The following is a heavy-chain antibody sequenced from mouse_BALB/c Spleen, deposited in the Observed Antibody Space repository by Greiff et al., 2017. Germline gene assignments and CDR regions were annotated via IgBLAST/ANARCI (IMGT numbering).Heavy chain of an antibody. Sequence: EVKLMESGGGLVQPKGSLKLSCAASGFTFNTYAMNWVRQAPGKGLEWVARIRSKSNNYATYYADSVKDRFTISRDDSQSMLYLQMNNLKTEDTAMYYCVRGYIGNYWYFDVWGAGTTVTVSS. D-gene: IGHD2-14*01. CDR2: IRSKSNNYAT. J-gene: IGHJ1*01. CDR3: VRGYIGNYWYFDV. V-gene: IGHV10-1*02. CDR1: GFTFNTYA.